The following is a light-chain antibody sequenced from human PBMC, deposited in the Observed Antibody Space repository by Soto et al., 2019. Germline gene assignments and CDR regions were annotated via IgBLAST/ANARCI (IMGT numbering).Light chain of an antibody. CDR1: QDISSW. Sequence: LDSTQSPSSVSDYVGGRVTITCRSSQDISSWLAWYQQKPGKAPKLLIYAASSLQSGVPSRFSGSGSGTDFTLTISSLQPEDFATYYCQQSYGTPQTFSPGTKVAIK. J-gene: IGKJ3*01. CDR2: AAS. CDR3: QQSYGTPQT. V-gene: IGKV1-12*01.